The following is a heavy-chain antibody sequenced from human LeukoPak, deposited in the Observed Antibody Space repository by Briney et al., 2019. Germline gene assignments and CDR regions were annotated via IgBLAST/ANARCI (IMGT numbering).Heavy chain of an antibody. V-gene: IGHV3-30*04. J-gene: IGHJ4*02. CDR3: YFDY. CDR1: GFTFSSYA. CDR2: ISYDGSNR. Sequence: GGSLRLSCAASGFTFSSYAMHWVRQAPGKGLEWVAVISYDGSNRYYADSVKGRFTISRDNSKNTLYLQMNSLRAEVTAVYYCYFDYWGQGTLVTVSS.